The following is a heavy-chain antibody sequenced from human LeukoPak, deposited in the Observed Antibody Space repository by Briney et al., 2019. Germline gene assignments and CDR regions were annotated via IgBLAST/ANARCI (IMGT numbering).Heavy chain of an antibody. CDR3: ARARSGDGFNLDY. Sequence: GGSLRLSCAASGFTFSNYAMHWVRQAPGKGLEWLAVISYDGTDKYYADSVKGRFTISRDNSKNTLYLQMNSLRAEDTAVYFCARARSGDGFNLDYWGQGTLVTVSS. CDR1: GFTFSNYA. V-gene: IGHV3-30*04. J-gene: IGHJ4*02. D-gene: IGHD5-24*01. CDR2: ISYDGTDK.